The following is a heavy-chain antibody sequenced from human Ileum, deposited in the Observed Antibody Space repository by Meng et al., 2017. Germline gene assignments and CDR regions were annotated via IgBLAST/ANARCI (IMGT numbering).Heavy chain of an antibody. Sequence: HVQLRESGPVLVKPSGTLSLTCAVSGTWWSWVRQPPGKGLEWIGEIFQSGRTNYNPSLKSRVTISIDKSKSQISLQLSAVTAADTAVYSCATSNDRDVYYLGYWGQGTLVTVSS. J-gene: IGHJ4*02. D-gene: IGHD3-22*01. CDR1: GTW. CDR2: IFQSGRT. V-gene: IGHV4-4*02. CDR3: ATSNDRDVYYLGY.